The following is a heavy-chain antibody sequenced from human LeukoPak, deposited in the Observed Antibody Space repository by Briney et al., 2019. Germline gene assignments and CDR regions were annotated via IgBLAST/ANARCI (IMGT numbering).Heavy chain of an antibody. V-gene: IGHV4-59*01. Sequence: SETLSLTCTVSGGSISSYYWSWIRQSPEKGLEWIGYFYYTGTTNVHPSLQSRASISVDTSKNQFSLKLRSVTAADTAVYYCARGNSGPEYWDQGTLVTVSS. J-gene: IGHJ4*02. CDR2: FYYTGTT. CDR3: ARGNSGPEY. CDR1: GGSISSYY. D-gene: IGHD3-10*01.